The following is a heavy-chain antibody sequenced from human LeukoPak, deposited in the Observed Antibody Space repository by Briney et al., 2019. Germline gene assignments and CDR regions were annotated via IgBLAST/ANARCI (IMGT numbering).Heavy chain of an antibody. Sequence: NTSETLSLTCAVYGGSFSGYYWSWIRQPPGKGLEWIGEINHSGSTNYNPSLKSRVTISVDTSKNQFSLKLSSVTAADTAVYYCARKVGYSYGPSYYYYYGMDVWGQGTTVTVSS. CDR3: ARKVGYSYGPSYYYYYGMDV. CDR1: GGSFSGYY. D-gene: IGHD5-18*01. CDR2: INHSGST. J-gene: IGHJ6*02. V-gene: IGHV4-34*01.